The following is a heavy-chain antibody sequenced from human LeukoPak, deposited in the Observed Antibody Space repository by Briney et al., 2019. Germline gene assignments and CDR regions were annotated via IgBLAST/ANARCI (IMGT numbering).Heavy chain of an antibody. CDR3: ARKYCPNGVCYYAVDF. Sequence: GGSLRLSCAAPGFTFSSYSMNWVRQAPGKGLECVSYITSSSSIIYYADSVKGRFTISRDNAKNSLYLQMNSLRAEDTAVYYCARKYCPNGVCYYAVDFCGQGTLVTVSS. CDR1: GFTFSSYS. J-gene: IGHJ4*02. CDR2: ITSSSSII. D-gene: IGHD2-8*01. V-gene: IGHV3-48*01.